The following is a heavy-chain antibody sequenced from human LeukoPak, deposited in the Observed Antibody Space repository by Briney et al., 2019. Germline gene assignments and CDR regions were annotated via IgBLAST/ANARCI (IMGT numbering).Heavy chain of an antibody. Sequence: GGSLRLSCAASGFTFDDYAMHWVRQAPGEGLEWVSGISWNSGSIGYADSVKGRFTISRDNSKNSLYLQMNSLRAEDTAVYYCARGGQWLDYWGQGTLVTVSS. CDR3: ARGGQWLDY. V-gene: IGHV3-9*01. CDR2: ISWNSGSI. J-gene: IGHJ4*02. D-gene: IGHD6-19*01. CDR1: GFTFDDYA.